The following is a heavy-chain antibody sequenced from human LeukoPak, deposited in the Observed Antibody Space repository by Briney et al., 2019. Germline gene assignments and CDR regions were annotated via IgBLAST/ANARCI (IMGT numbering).Heavy chain of an antibody. V-gene: IGHV4-61*05. J-gene: IGHJ4*02. CDR1: GGSISSSSYS. D-gene: IGHD5-12*01. CDR3: ASHPSSGYDHFDH. CDR2: IYYSGST. Sequence: SETLSLTCTVSGGSISSSSYSWGWIRQPPGKGLEWIGYIYYSGSTNYNPSLKSRVTISLDTSKNQFSLKLSSVTAADTAVYYCASHPSSGYDHFDHWGQGTLVTVSS.